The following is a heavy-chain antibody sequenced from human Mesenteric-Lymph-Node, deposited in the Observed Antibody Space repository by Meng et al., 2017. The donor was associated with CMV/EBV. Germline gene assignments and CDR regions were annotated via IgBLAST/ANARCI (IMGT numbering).Heavy chain of an antibody. V-gene: IGHV4-59*01. CDR2: IYYSGST. D-gene: IGHD6-19*01. CDR3: ARSVAGTLDY. J-gene: IGHJ4*02. CDR1: GGSISSYY. Sequence: GSLRLSCTVSGGSISSYYWSWIRQPPGKGLELIGFIYYSGSTNYNPSLKSRVTISADTSRNQFSLKLSSVTAADTAMYYCARSVAGTLDYWGQGTLVTVSS.